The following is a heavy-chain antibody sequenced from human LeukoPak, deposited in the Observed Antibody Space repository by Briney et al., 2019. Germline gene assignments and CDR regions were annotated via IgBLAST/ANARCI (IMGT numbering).Heavy chain of an antibody. CDR1: GGSISSSSYY. CDR3: ARPIMITFGGVTQDV. Sequence: SETLSLTCTVAGGSISSSSYYWGWIRQPPGKGLEWIGSIYYSGSTYYNPSLKSRVTISVDTSKNQFSLKLSSVTAADTAVYYCARPIMITFGGVTQDVWGKGTTVTISS. D-gene: IGHD3-16*01. CDR2: IYYSGST. V-gene: IGHV4-39*01. J-gene: IGHJ6*04.